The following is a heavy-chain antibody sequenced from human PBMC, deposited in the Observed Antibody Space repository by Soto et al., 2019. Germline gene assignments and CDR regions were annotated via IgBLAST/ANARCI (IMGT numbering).Heavy chain of an antibody. Sequence: GASVKVSCKASGYTFTSYGISWVRQAPGQGLEWMGWISAYNGNTNYAQKLQGRVTMTTDTSTSTAYMELRSLRSDDTAVYYCARAGHYYDSSGTLEMWFDPWGQGTLVTVSS. CDR3: ARAGHYYDSSGTLEMWFDP. D-gene: IGHD3-22*01. V-gene: IGHV1-18*01. CDR2: ISAYNGNT. J-gene: IGHJ5*02. CDR1: GYTFTSYG.